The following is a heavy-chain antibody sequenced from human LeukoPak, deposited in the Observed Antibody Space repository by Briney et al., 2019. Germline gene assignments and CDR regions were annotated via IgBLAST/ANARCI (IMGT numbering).Heavy chain of an antibody. V-gene: IGHV3-23*01. D-gene: IGHD1-26*01. CDR2: IYGSGGIT. CDR1: GLTFSSYA. J-gene: IGHJ5*02. CDR3: AKDLKVGATGFDP. Sequence: GGSLRLSCEASGLTFSSYAMSWVRQAPGEGLEWVSSIYGSGGITYYADSVKGRFTISRVNSNNTLYLQMHSLRAEDTAVYYCAKDLKVGATGFDPWGQGTLVTVSS.